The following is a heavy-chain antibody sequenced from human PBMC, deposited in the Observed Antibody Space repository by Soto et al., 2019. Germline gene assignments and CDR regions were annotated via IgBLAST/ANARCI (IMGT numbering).Heavy chain of an antibody. CDR1: GFSVSTSGMG. Sequence: QITLKESGPTLVKPTQTLTLTCTFSGFSVSTSGMGVGWIRQPPGKALEWLALIYWDDDKRYSPSLRSRLTITKDTSKNKVVLEMTNMDPVDTATYYCVHRRNDFHYYWGQGTLVTVSS. J-gene: IGHJ4*02. V-gene: IGHV2-5*02. CDR2: IYWDDDK. D-gene: IGHD1-1*01. CDR3: VHRRNDFHYY.